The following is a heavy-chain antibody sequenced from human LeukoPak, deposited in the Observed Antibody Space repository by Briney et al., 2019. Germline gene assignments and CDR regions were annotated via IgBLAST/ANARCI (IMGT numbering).Heavy chain of an antibody. V-gene: IGHV1-2*02. CDR3: AREGSGYTYGRGSYFDY. CDR2: IKPSSGDT. CDR1: GYTLTVYY. J-gene: IGHJ4*01. Sequence: ASVKVSCKASGYTLTVYYIHWVRQAPGHGLEWMGRIKPSSGDTNFAQKFQGRVTMTRDTSISTVYMDLSGLRPDDTAVYYCAREGSGYTYGRGSYFDYWGHGILVTVSS. D-gene: IGHD5-18*01.